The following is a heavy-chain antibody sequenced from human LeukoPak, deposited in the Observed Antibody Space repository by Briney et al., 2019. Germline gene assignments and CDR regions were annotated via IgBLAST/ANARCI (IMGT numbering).Heavy chain of an antibody. CDR2: IIPIFGTA. CDR1: GGTFSSYA. CDR3: ANSRLYSSSSGKAYYFDY. D-gene: IGHD6-13*01. J-gene: IGHJ4*02. V-gene: IGHV1-69*05. Sequence: GASVKVSCKASGGTFSSYAISWVRQAPGQGLEWMGGIIPIFGTANYAQKCQGRVTITTDESTSTAYMELSSLRFEDTAVYYCANSRLYSSSSGKAYYFDYWGQGTLVTVSS.